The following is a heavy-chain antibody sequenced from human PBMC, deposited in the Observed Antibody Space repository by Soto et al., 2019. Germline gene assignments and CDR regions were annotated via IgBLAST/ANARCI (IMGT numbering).Heavy chain of an antibody. Sequence: GGSLRLSCAASGFTFSSYAMSWVRQAPGKGLEWVSAISGSGGSTYYADSVKGRFTISRDNSKNTLYLQMNSLRAEDTAVYYCAKAPDVVVAALIFDYWGQGTLVTVSS. CDR2: ISGSGGST. D-gene: IGHD2-15*01. CDR1: GFTFSSYA. V-gene: IGHV3-23*01. J-gene: IGHJ4*02. CDR3: AKAPDVVVAALIFDY.